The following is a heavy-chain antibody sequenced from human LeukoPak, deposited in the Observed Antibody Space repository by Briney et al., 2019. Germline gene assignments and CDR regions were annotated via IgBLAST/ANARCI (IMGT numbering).Heavy chain of an antibody. D-gene: IGHD3-22*01. J-gene: IGHJ3*02. CDR1: GYSFTSYW. V-gene: IGHV5-51*01. Sequence: GESLKISCKGSGYSFTSYWIGWVRQMPGKGLEWMGIIYPGDSDTRYSPSFQGQVTISADKSISTAYLQWSSLKASDTAMYYCARQPDYYDSSGYYYPDAFDIWGQGTMVTVSS. CDR3: ARQPDYYDSSGYYYPDAFDI. CDR2: IYPGDSDT.